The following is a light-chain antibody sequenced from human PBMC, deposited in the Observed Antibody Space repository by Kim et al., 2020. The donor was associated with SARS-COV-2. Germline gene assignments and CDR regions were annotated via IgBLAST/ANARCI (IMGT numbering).Light chain of an antibody. CDR1: NKDVGGYKY. CDR2: GVS. Sequence: QSVTLSRNGTNKDVGGYKYLPWYHTPPGKAPKLIIFGVSKRPSGVPDRFSGSKSGNTASLTVSGLQAEDEADYYCSSYAGSDNRVVFGGGTQLTVL. CDR3: SSYAGSDNRVV. V-gene: IGLV2-8*01. J-gene: IGLJ2*01.